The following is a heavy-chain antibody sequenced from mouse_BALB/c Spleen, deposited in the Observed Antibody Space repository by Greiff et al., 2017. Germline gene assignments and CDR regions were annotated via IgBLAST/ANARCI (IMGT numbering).Heavy chain of an antibody. Sequence: EVKLVESGAELVKPGASVKLSCTASGFNIKDTYMHWVKQRPEQGLEWIGRIDPANGNTKYDPKFQGKATITADTSSNTAYLQLSSLTSEDTAVYYCARGGYDGFDYWGQGTTLTVSS. D-gene: IGHD2-2*01. CDR1: GFNIKDTY. CDR2: IDPANGNT. V-gene: IGHV14-3*02. J-gene: IGHJ2*01. CDR3: ARGGYDGFDY.